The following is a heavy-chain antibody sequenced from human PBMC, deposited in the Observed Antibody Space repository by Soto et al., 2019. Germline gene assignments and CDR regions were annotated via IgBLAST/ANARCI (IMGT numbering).Heavy chain of an antibody. CDR2: ISGSGGST. CDR1: GFTFSIYA. CDR3: AKDQGEAFDY. V-gene: IGHV3-23*01. D-gene: IGHD3-16*01. Sequence: GGSLRLSCAASGFTFSIYAMSWFRQAPGKGLEWVSAISGSGGSTYYADSVKGRFTISRDNSKNTLYLQMNSLRAEDTAVYYCAKDQGEAFDYWGQGTLVTVSS. J-gene: IGHJ4*02.